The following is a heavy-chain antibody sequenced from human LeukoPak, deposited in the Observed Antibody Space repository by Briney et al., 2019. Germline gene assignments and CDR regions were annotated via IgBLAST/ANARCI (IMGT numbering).Heavy chain of an antibody. CDR1: GYTFTGYY. CDR3: ARGLLSFMRSDYSNYWDNWFDP. CDR2: INPNSGGT. D-gene: IGHD4-11*01. V-gene: IGHV1-2*02. Sequence: ASVKASCKASGYTFTGYYMHWVRQAPGQGLEWMGWINPNSGGTNYAQKFQGRVTMTRDTSISTAYMELSRLRAEDTAVYYCARGLLSFMRSDYSNYWDNWFDPWGQGTLVTVSS. J-gene: IGHJ5*02.